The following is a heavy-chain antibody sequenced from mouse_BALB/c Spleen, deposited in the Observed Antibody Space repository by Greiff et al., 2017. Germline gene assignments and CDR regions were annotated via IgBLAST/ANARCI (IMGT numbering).Heavy chain of an antibody. V-gene: IGHV5-6-3*01. J-gene: IGHJ3*01. D-gene: IGHD2-4*01. Sequence: EVHLVESGGGLVQPGGSLKLSCAASGFTFSSYGMSWVRQTPDKRLELVATINSNGGSTYYPDSVKGRFTISRDNAKNNLYLQMSSLKSEDTAMYYCARDNDYDGAWFAYWGQGTLVTVSA. CDR1: GFTFSSYG. CDR2: INSNGGST. CDR3: ARDNDYDGAWFAY.